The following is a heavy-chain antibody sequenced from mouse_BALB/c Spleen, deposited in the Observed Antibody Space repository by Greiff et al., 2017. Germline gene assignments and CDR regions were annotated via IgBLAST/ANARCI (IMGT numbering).Heavy chain of an antibody. Sequence: EVQRVESGGGLVKPGGSLKLSCAASGFTFSSYTMSWVRQTPEKRLEWVATISSGGSYTYYPDSVKGRFTISRDNAKNTLYLQMSSLKSEDTAMYYCTRGGTTVYYAMDYWGQGTSVTVSS. CDR1: GFTFSSYT. CDR2: ISSGGSYT. V-gene: IGHV5-6-4*01. D-gene: IGHD1-1*01. J-gene: IGHJ4*01. CDR3: TRGGTTVYYAMDY.